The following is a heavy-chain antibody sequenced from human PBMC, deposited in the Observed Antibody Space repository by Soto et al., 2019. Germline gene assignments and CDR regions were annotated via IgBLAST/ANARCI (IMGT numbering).Heavy chain of an antibody. D-gene: IGHD6-6*01. CDR1: GGSLSGYY. V-gene: IGHV4-34*01. Sequence: SETLSLTCAVYGGSLSGYYWSWIRQPPGKGLEWIGEINHSGSTNYNPSLKSRVTISVDTSKNQFSLKLSSVTAADTAVYYCARGRIEYSSSFYYYYYGMDVCGQGTTVTVSS. CDR2: INHSGST. J-gene: IGHJ6*02. CDR3: ARGRIEYSSSFYYYYYGMDV.